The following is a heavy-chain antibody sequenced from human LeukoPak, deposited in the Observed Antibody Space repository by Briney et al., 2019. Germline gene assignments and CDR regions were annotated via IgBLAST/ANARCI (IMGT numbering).Heavy chain of an antibody. CDR3: AKMGSTVTTGGMGV. J-gene: IGHJ6*02. V-gene: IGHV3-23*01. D-gene: IGHD4-17*01. Sequence: GGSLRLSCAASGFTFSNYAMSWVRQAPGKGLEWVSGLSSSGGTTYYADSVKGRFTISRDNSKNTLYLQMNSLRAEDTAVHYCAKMGSTVTTGGMGVWGQGTTVTVYS. CDR2: LSSSGGTT. CDR1: GFTFSNYA.